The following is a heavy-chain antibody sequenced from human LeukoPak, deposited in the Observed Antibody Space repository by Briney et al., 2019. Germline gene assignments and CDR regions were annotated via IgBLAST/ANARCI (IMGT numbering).Heavy chain of an antibody. D-gene: IGHD2-15*01. CDR3: ARENFEGSGHRLFQF. V-gene: IGHV4-31*03. CDR2: IYYSGST. CDR1: GGSISSGGYY. Sequence: PSETLSLTCTVSGGSISSGGYYWSWIRQHPGKGLEWIGYIYYSGSTYYNPSLKSRVTISVDTSKNQFSLKLSSVTAADTAVYYCARENFEGSGHRLFQFWGRGTLVTVSS. J-gene: IGHJ1*01.